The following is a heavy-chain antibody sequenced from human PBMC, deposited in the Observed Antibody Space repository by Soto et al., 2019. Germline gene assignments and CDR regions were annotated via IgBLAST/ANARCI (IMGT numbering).Heavy chain of an antibody. V-gene: IGHV1-18*01. CDR3: ASVGFQDYDFWSGYPGRMDV. CDR2: ISAYNGNT. J-gene: IGHJ6*02. D-gene: IGHD3-3*01. Sequence: ASVKVSCKASGYTFTSYGISWVRQAPGQGLEWMGWISAYNGNTNYAQKLQGRVTMTTDTSTSTAYMELRSLRSDDTAVYYCASVGFQDYDFWSGYPGRMDVWGQGTTV. CDR1: GYTFTSYG.